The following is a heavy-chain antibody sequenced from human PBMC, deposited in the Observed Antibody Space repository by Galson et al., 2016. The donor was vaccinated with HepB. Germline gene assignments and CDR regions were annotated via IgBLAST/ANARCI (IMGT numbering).Heavy chain of an antibody. V-gene: IGHV3-64D*09. J-gene: IGHJ4*02. CDR1: GFTFSNYA. CDR3: VNGDY. CDR2: ISINGGIT. Sequence: SLRLSCAASGFTFSNYAMHWVRQAPGKGLEYVSAISINGGITYYADSVKGRFTISRDNSKNTVYLRMSSLRTVDTAVDYGVNGDYWGQGTLVTVSS.